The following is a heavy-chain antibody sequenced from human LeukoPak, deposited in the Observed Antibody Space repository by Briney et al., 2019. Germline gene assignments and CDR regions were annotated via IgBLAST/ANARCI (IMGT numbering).Heavy chain of an antibody. CDR2: INHSGST. D-gene: IGHD1-7*01. V-gene: IGHV4-34*01. Sequence: PSETLSLTCAVHGGSFSGYYWSWIRQPPGKGLEWIGEINHSGSTNYNPSLKSRVTISVDTSKNQFSLKLSSVTAADTAVYYCARARNWNYPNYYYGMDVWGQGTTVTVSS. J-gene: IGHJ6*02. CDR1: GGSFSGYY. CDR3: ARARNWNYPNYYYGMDV.